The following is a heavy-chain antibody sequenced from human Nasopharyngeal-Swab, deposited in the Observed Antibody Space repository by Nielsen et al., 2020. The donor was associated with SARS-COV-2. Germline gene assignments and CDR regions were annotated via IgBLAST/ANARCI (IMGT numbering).Heavy chain of an antibody. CDR1: GFTLSSYG. J-gene: IGHJ4*02. Sequence: GESLKISCAASGFTLSSYGMHWVRQAPGKGLEWVAVIWYDGSNKYYADSVKGRFTISRDNSKNTLYLQMNSLRAEDTAVYYCARDGVDYGDYWGQGTLVTVSS. CDR2: IWYDGSNK. V-gene: IGHV3-33*01. CDR3: ARDGVDYGDY. D-gene: IGHD3-16*01.